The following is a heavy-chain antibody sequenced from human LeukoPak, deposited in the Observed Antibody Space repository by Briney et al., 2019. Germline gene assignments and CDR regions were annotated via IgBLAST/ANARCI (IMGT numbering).Heavy chain of an antibody. CDR1: GYTFTSYD. V-gene: IGHV1-8*03. J-gene: IGHJ1*01. D-gene: IGHD2-8*01. CDR3: ASANFQH. CDR2: MNPNSGDT. Sequence: ASVKVSCKASGYTFTSYDINWVRQATGQGLEWMGWMNPNSGDTAYAQKFQGRLTIARYTSLGTAYMELSSLRSEDTAVYYCASANFQHWGQGTLVTVSS.